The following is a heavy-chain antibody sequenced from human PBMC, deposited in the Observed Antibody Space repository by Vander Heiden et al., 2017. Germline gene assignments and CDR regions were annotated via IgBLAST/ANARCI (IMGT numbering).Heavy chain of an antibody. CDR2: IYYSAST. J-gene: IGHJ4*02. V-gene: IGHV4-39*01. CDR3: ARYVAGIYYFDY. Sequence: QLQLQESGPGLVKPSETLSRPCTVSGGPFTTGSPYCAWIRQAPGRGLAWRGNIYYSASTYYNATLKSRVTISVDTSKHQFSMKLNSVTAADTAVYYCARYVAGIYYFDYWGQGTLVNVSS. D-gene: IGHD6-19*01. CDR1: GGPFTTGSPY.